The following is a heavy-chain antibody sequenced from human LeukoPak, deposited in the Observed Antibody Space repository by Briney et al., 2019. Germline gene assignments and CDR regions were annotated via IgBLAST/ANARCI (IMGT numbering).Heavy chain of an antibody. D-gene: IGHD3-22*01. V-gene: IGHV1-18*01. CDR2: ISAYNGNT. J-gene: IGHJ5*02. CDR1: GYTFTSYG. Sequence: GASVKVSCKASGYTFTSYGISWVRQAPGHGLESRGWISAYNGNTNYAQKLQGRVTMTTDTSTSTAYMELRSLRSDDTAVYYCARDVNEDSSGYSWFDRWGPGTLVTVSS. CDR3: ARDVNEDSSGYSWFDR.